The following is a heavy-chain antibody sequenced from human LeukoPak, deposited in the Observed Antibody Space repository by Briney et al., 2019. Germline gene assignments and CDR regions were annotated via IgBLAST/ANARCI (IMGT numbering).Heavy chain of an antibody. CDR3: AGQVRGGYNYAFDY. D-gene: IGHD5-18*01. CDR2: IYYSGNT. V-gene: IGHV4-31*03. CDR1: GGSISSGGHY. J-gene: IGHJ4*02. Sequence: SETLSLTCTVSGGSISSGGHYWSWIRQHPGKGLEWIGYIYYSGNTYYNPSLKSRVTISVDTSKNQFSLKLSSVTAADAAVYYCAGQVRGGYNYAFDYWGQGTLVTVSS.